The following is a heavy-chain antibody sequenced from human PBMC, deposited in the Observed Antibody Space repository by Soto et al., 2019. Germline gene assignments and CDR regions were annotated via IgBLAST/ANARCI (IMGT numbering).Heavy chain of an antibody. J-gene: IGHJ4*02. Sequence: GGSLRLSCAASGFTFSSYAMHWVRQAPGKGLEWVAVISSDGFTQYYADSVKGRVTISRDNSKNTLFLQMSGLRPEDTAVYFCARAQTSPFDYWGKGTQVTVAS. CDR2: ISSDGFTQ. CDR1: GFTFSSYA. V-gene: IGHV3-30*15. CDR3: ARAQTSPFDY.